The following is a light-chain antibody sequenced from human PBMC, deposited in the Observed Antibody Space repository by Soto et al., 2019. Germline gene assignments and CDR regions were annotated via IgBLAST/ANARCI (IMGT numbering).Light chain of an antibody. CDR1: SSDVGRYNY. V-gene: IGLV2-8*01. CDR3: SSYSGTNNYV. CDR2: EVS. J-gene: IGLJ1*01. Sequence: QSALTQPPSASGSPGQSVTISCTGTSSDVGRYNYISWYQQRPGKAPKLIIYEVSKRPSGVPDRLSGFKYGNTASLTVSGLQAEDEADYYCSSYSGTNNYVFGTGTKVTVL.